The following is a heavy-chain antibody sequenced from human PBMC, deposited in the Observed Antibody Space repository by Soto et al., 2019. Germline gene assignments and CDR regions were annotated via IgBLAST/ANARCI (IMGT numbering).Heavy chain of an antibody. V-gene: IGHV3-30*18. CDR1: GFTFSNYG. CDR2: ISSDGSRK. J-gene: IGHJ6*02. CDR3: AKGLLGHYYALDV. Sequence: QVQLVESGGGVVHSGRSLRLSCIASGFTFSNYGIHWVRQGPGKGLEWVAFISSDGSRKLYVDSVEGRCTISRDTSRTTVFVELNSLRVEDTAVYLCAKGLLGHYYALDVWGHGTAVTV.